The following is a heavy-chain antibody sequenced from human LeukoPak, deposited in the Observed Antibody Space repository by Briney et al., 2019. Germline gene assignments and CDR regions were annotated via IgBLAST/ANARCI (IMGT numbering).Heavy chain of an antibody. CDR1: GFTFSSYS. Sequence: GGSLRLSCAASGFTFSSYSMNWVRQAPGKGLEWVSSISSSSSYIYYADSVKGRFTISRDNAKNSLYLQMNSLRAEDTAVYYCAREAPASIVVVPAAIAALTGGYYYYYMDVWGKGNTVTVSS. D-gene: IGHD2-2*02. J-gene: IGHJ6*03. V-gene: IGHV3-21*01. CDR3: AREAPASIVVVPAAIAALTGGYYYYYMDV. CDR2: ISSSSSYI.